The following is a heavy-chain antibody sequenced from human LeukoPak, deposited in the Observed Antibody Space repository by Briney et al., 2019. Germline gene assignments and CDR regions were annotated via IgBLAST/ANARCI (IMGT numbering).Heavy chain of an antibody. CDR1: GFTFSNYW. J-gene: IGHJ3*02. Sequence: GGSLRLSCAASGFTFSNYWMTWVRQAPGKGLEWVANIKQDGSEKYYADSVKGRFTISRDNAKNSLCLQMNSLRAEDMGLYYCAKGYCSSTSCYVSSIGGAFDMWGQGTMVIVSS. CDR3: AKGYCSSTSCYVSSIGGAFDM. CDR2: IKQDGSEK. D-gene: IGHD2-2*01. V-gene: IGHV3-7*03.